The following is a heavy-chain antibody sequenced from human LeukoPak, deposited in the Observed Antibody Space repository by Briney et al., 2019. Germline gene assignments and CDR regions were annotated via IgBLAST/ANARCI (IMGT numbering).Heavy chain of an antibody. Sequence: GGSLRLSCAASGFTFSSYGMHWVRQAPGKGLEWVAFIRYDGTNKYYADSVKGRFTISRDNSKNTLYLQMNSLRAEDTAVYYCAKRLDSSGYYYYFDYWGQGTLVTVSS. V-gene: IGHV3-30*02. J-gene: IGHJ4*02. CDR3: AKRLDSSGYYYYFDY. CDR2: IRYDGTNK. CDR1: GFTFSSYG. D-gene: IGHD3-22*01.